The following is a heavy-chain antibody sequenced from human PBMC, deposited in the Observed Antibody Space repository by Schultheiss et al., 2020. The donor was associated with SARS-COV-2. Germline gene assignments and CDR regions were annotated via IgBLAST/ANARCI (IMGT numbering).Heavy chain of an antibody. J-gene: IGHJ4*02. CDR3: ALGHLEWLLRYYFDY. D-gene: IGHD3-3*01. CDR1: GFTFSSYG. V-gene: IGHV3-30*03. CDR2: ISYDGSNK. Sequence: GGSLRLSCAASGFTFSSYGMHWVRQAPGKGLEWVAVISYDGSNKYYADSVKGRFTISRDNSKNTLFLQMNSLRAEDTAVYYCALGHLEWLLRYYFDYWGQGTLVTVSS.